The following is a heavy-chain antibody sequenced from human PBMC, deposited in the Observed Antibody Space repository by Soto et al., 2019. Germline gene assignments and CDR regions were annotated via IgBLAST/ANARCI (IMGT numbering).Heavy chain of an antibody. Sequence: QVQLVESGGGVVQPGRSLRLSCAASGFTFSSYGMHWVRQAPGKGLEWVAVISYDGSNKYYADSVKGRFTISRDNXKNPLYLQMNSLRAEDTAVYYCARGHYDSIYGMDVWGQGTTVTVSS. CDR1: GFTFSSYG. CDR2: ISYDGSNK. V-gene: IGHV3-30*03. J-gene: IGHJ6*02. CDR3: ARGHYDSIYGMDV. D-gene: IGHD3-22*01.